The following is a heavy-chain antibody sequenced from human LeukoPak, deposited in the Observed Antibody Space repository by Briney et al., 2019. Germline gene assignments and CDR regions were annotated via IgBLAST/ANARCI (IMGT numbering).Heavy chain of an antibody. V-gene: IGHV4-59*01. D-gene: IGHD1-26*01. CDR3: ASNTESGYSGSYFYTS. CDR1: GGSISSYY. J-gene: IGHJ5*02. CDR2: IYYRGSS. Sequence: PSETLSLTCTVSGGSISSYYWSWLPQPPGKGLEWIGYIYYRGSSNYDPSLKSRVTISVDTSKNQFSLKLSSVTAADTAVYYCASNTESGYSGSYFYTSWGQGTLVTVSS.